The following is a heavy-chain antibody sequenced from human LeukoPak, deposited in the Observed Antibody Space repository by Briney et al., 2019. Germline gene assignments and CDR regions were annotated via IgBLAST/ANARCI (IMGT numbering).Heavy chain of an antibody. J-gene: IGHJ4*02. V-gene: IGHV3-33*01. CDR1: GFTFSSYG. Sequence: GGSLRLSCAASGFTFSSYGMHWVRQAPGKGLEGVALIWYDGSNKYYADSVKGRFTISRDNSKNTLYLQMNSLIAEDTAVYYCARELGSSGYYPFDYWGQGTLVTVSS. CDR2: IWYDGSNK. D-gene: IGHD3-22*01. CDR3: ARELGSSGYYPFDY.